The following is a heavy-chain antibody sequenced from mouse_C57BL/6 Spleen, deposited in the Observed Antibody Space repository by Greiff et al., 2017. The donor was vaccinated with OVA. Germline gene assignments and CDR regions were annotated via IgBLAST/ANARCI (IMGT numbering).Heavy chain of an antibody. CDR2: IYPGDGDT. CDR1: GYAFSSSW. CDR3: ARDSGTVALDY. Sequence: VKLQESGPELVKPGASVKISCKASGYAFSSSWMNWVKQRPGKGLEWIGRIYPGDGDTNYNGKFKGKATLTADKSSSTAYMQLSSLTSEDSAVYFCARDSGTVALDYWGQGTTLTVSS. D-gene: IGHD1-1*01. V-gene: IGHV1-82*01. J-gene: IGHJ2*01.